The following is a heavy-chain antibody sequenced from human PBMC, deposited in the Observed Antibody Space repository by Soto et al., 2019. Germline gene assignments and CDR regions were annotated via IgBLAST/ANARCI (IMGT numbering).Heavy chain of an antibody. CDR1: GSSSSRRSSY. J-gene: IGHJ5*02. D-gene: IGHD3-22*01. Sequence: PTETLSLTCGVSGSSSSRRSSYWGWIRHPPGKGLEWIGSIYYTGPTYDNPSLKSRVTISVDTSKNQFSLKLSYVIAADTAVYYCARHGYYTSGYYPYWCDPWGQGILVTVSS. CDR3: ARHGYYTSGYYPYWCDP. V-gene: IGHV4-39*01. CDR2: IYYTGPT.